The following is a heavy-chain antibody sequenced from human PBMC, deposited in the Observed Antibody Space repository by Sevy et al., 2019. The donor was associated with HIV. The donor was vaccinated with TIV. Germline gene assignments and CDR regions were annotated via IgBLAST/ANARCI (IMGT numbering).Heavy chain of an antibody. J-gene: IGHJ4*02. Sequence: ASVKVSCKASGGTFSSYAISWVRQAPGQGLEWMGGIIPIFGTANYAQKFQGRVTITADESTSTSYMELSSLRSEDTAVYYCARDQVCSGYIYGRFDYWGQGTLVTVSS. CDR2: IIPIFGTA. CDR1: GGTFSSYA. V-gene: IGHV1-69*13. CDR3: ARDQVCSGYIYGRFDY. D-gene: IGHD5-18*01.